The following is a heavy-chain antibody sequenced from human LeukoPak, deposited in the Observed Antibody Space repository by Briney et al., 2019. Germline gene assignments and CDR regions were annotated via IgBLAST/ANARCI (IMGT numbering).Heavy chain of an antibody. D-gene: IGHD3-16*01. J-gene: IGHJ6*02. CDR3: ATYTHWVAGDV. V-gene: IGHV3-7*01. CDR2: MNQDGSAK. CDR1: GFTFSDSW. Sequence: PGGSLRLSCAVSGFTFSDSWMSWVRQAPGKGLGWVANMNQDGSAKDYVDSVKGRFTISRDNARNSLYLQMSSLRAEDTAVYYCATYTHWVAGDVWGQGTTVTVSS.